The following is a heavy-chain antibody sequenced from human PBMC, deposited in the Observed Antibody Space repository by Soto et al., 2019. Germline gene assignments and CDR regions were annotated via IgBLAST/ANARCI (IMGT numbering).Heavy chain of an antibody. D-gene: IGHD6-19*01. V-gene: IGHV4-39*01. J-gene: IGHJ4*02. CDR1: GDSMSSTTYY. CDR3: AKHGASSGSVFDC. CDR2: IYYSGST. Sequence: QLQLQESGPGLVKPSETLSLICTVCGDSMSSTTYYWGWIRQPPGKGLEWIGSIYYSGSTYYSPSLKSRVTISVDTSKNQFSLKLNSVTAADTAVYYCAKHGASSGSVFDCWGQGTMVTVSS.